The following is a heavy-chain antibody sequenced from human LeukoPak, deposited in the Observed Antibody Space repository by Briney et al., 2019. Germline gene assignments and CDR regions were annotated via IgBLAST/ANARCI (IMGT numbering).Heavy chain of an antibody. D-gene: IGHD5-24*01. V-gene: IGHV1-2*02. CDR1: GYTFSGYY. CDR2: INPNSGGT. J-gene: IGHJ4*02. Sequence: ASVKVSCKASGYTFSGYYMHWVRQAPGQGLEWMGWINPNSGGTNYAQKFQGRVTMTSDTSISTAYMELSRLRSDDTAVYFCARIGYNHYFDYWGQGTLVTVSS. CDR3: ARIGYNHYFDY.